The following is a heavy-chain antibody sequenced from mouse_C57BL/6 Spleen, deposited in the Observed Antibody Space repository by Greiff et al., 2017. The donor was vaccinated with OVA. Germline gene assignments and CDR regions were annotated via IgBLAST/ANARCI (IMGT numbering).Heavy chain of an antibody. CDR1: GYTFTDYY. J-gene: IGHJ1*03. D-gene: IGHD1-1*01. V-gene: IGHV1-76*01. Sequence: QVQLQQSGAELVRPGASVKLSCKASGYTFTDYYINWVKQRPGQGLEWIARIYPGSGNTYYNEKFKGKATLTAEKSSSTAYMQLSSLTSEDSAVYFCARPYGSHWYFDVWGTGTTVTVSS. CDR3: ARPYGSHWYFDV. CDR2: IYPGSGNT.